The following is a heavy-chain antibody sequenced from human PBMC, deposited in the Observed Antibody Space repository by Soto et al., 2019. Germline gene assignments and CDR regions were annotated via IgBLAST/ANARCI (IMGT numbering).Heavy chain of an antibody. D-gene: IGHD3-10*01. Sequence: PGGSLRLSCAASGFTFSSYSMNWVRQAPGKGLEWVANINQDGSERYYVDSVKGRFTISRDNAKNSLYLQMNSLRAEDTAVYYCVKDNRGSYWGQGTLVTVSS. V-gene: IGHV3-7*01. CDR2: INQDGSER. CDR3: VKDNRGSY. J-gene: IGHJ4*02. CDR1: GFTFSSYS.